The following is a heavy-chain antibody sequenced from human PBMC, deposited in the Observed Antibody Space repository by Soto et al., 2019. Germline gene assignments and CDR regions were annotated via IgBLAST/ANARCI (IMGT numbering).Heavy chain of an antibody. CDR3: ARGRGAYCSGGSCYSEADYYYYMDV. CDR1: GGTFSSYT. Sequence: QVQLVQSGAEVKKPGSSVKVSCKASGGTFSSYTISWVRQAPGQGLEWMGRIIPILGIANYAQKFQGRVTITADKSTSTAYMELSSLRSDDTAVYYCARGRGAYCSGGSCYSEADYYYYMDVWGKGTTVTVSS. J-gene: IGHJ6*03. D-gene: IGHD2-15*01. V-gene: IGHV1-69*02. CDR2: IIPILGIA.